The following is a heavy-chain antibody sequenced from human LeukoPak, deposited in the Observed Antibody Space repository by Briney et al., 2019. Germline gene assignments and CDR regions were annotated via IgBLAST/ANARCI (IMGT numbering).Heavy chain of an antibody. CDR3: ARGTLFWSGYYFKGYWFDP. V-gene: IGHV4-34*01. CDR2: INHSGST. Sequence: ASETLSLTCTVSGGSLSGYYWSWIRQPPGKGLEWIGEINHSGSTNYNPSLKSRVTISVDTSKNQFSLKLSSVTAADTAVYYCARGTLFWSGYYFKGYWFDPWGQGTLVTVSS. D-gene: IGHD3-3*01. J-gene: IGHJ5*02. CDR1: GGSLSGYY.